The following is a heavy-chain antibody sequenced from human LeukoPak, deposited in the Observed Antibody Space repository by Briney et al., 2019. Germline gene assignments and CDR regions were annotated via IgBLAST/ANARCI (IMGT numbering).Heavy chain of an antibody. Sequence: SETLSLTCTVSGGSISSSSYYWSWIRQPAGKGLEWIGRIYTSGSTNYNPSLKSRVTISVDTSKNQFSLKLSSVTAADTAVYYCARGLKTDWYFDLWGRGTLVTVSS. CDR2: IYTSGST. CDR1: GGSISSSSYY. CDR3: ARGLKTDWYFDL. V-gene: IGHV4-61*02. J-gene: IGHJ2*01.